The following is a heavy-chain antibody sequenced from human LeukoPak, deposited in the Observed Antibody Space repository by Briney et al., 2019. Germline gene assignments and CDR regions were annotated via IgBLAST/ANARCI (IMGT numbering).Heavy chain of an antibody. D-gene: IGHD2-2*01. J-gene: IGHJ3*02. CDR2: ISAYNGNT. CDR3: AREPYTDIVVVPAAMSEFFQSHDAFDI. Sequence: ASVKVSCKASGYTFTSYGISWVRQAPGQGLEWMGWISAYNGNTNYAQKLQGRVTMTTDTSTSTAYMELRSLRSDDTAVYYCAREPYTDIVVVPAAMSEFFQSHDAFDIWGQGTMVTVSS. V-gene: IGHV1-18*01. CDR1: GYTFTSYG.